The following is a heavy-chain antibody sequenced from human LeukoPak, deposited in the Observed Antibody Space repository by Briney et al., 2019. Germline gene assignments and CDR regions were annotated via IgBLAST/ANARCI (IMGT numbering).Heavy chain of an antibody. Sequence: GESLKISCKGSGYSFTSYWIGWVRQMPGKGLEWMGSIYPGDSNTRYSPSFQGQVTISADKSIDTAYLQWSSLKASDTAMYYCARVYCTSTSSFDPWGQGTLVTVSS. CDR3: ARVYCTSTSSFDP. CDR1: GYSFTSYW. D-gene: IGHD2-2*01. CDR2: IYPGDSNT. J-gene: IGHJ5*02. V-gene: IGHV5-51*01.